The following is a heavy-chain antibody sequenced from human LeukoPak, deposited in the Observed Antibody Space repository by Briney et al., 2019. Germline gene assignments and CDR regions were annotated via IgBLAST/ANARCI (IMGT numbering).Heavy chain of an antibody. V-gene: IGHV1-8*03. CDR2: MNPNSGNT. CDR1: GYTFTSYD. J-gene: IGHJ4*02. CDR3: ARGLRFLEWANDY. D-gene: IGHD3-3*01. Sequence: ASVKVSCKASGYTFTSYDINWVRQATGQGLEWMGWMNPNSGNTGYAQKFQGRVTITRYTSISTAYMELSSLRSEDTAVYYCARGLRFLEWANDYWGQGTLVTVSS.